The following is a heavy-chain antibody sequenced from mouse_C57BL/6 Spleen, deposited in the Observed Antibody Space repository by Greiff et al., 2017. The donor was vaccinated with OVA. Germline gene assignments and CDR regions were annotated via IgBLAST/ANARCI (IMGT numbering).Heavy chain of an antibody. D-gene: IGHD2-4*01. Sequence: QVQLQQSGPELVKPGASVKISCKASGYAFSSSWMNWVKQRPGKGLEWIGRIYPGDGDTNYNGKFKGKATLTADKSSSTAYMQLSSLTSEDSAVYFCASYDYDEGYYFDYWGQGTTLTVSS. V-gene: IGHV1-82*01. CDR1: GYAFSSSW. CDR3: ASYDYDEGYYFDY. J-gene: IGHJ2*01. CDR2: IYPGDGDT.